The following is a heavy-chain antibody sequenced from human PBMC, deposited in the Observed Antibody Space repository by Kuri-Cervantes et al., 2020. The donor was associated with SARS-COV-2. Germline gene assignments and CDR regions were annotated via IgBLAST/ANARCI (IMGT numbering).Heavy chain of an antibody. V-gene: IGHV1-69*13. CDR1: GGTFSSYA. J-gene: IGHJ6*03. CDR2: IIPIFGTA. Sequence: SVKVSCKASGGTFSSYAISWVRQAPGQGLEWMGGIIPIFGTANYAQKFQGRITITADESTSTAYMELSSLRSEDTAVYYCARNPHSLTSYYYYYMDVWGKGTTVTVSS. CDR3: ARNPHSLTSYYYYYMDV. D-gene: IGHD4/OR15-4a*01.